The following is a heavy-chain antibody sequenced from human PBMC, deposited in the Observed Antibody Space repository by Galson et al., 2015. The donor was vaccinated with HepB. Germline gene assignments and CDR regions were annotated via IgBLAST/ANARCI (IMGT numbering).Heavy chain of an antibody. CDR2: IRSKAYGGTT. CDR3: TIPTGPYYYGSGSYYSY. D-gene: IGHD3-10*01. V-gene: IGHV3-49*04. CDR1: GFTFSSYA. J-gene: IGHJ4*02. Sequence: SLRLSCAASGFTFSSYAMSWVRQAPGKGLEWVGFIRSKAYGGTTEYAASVKGRFTISRDDSKSIAYLQMNSLKTEDTAVYYCTIPTGPYYYGSGSYYSYWGQGTLVTVSS.